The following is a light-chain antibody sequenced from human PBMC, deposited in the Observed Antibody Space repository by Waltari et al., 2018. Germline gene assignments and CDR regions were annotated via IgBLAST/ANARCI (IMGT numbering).Light chain of an antibody. CDR3: SSFTSSSVYV. V-gene: IGLV2-14*01. CDR1: SSDVGGFNY. CDR2: EVS. Sequence: QSALTQPASVSGSPGQSITISCTGTSSDVGGFNYVSWYKQYPGQAPKLMIFEVSNRPSGVSNRFSGSKSGNTASLTISGLQAEDEADYYCSSFTSSSVYVFGTGTKVTVL. J-gene: IGLJ1*01.